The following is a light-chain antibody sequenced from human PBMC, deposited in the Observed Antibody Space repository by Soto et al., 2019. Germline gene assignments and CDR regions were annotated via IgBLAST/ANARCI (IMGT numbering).Light chain of an antibody. J-gene: IGLJ1*01. CDR3: ASYAGTKLFV. V-gene: IGLV2-8*01. CDR2: EVT. Sequence: QAVLTQPPSASGTPGQRVTISCTGTSSDVGGYNYVSWYQQRPGKAPKLVIYEVTKRPSGVPDRFSGSKSGSTASLTVSGLQADDEAEYYCASYAGTKLFVFGSGTKLTVL. CDR1: SSDVGGYNY.